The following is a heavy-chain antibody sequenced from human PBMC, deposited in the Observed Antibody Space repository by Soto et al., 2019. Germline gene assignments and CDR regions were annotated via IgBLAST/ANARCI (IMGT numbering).Heavy chain of an antibody. V-gene: IGHV1-18*01. CDR1: GYTFTSYG. CDR3: ARDSGVVVTAIPLDY. Sequence: SVKVSCKASGYTFTSYGISWVRQAPGQGLEWMGWISAYNGNTNYAQKLQGRVTMTTDTSTSTAYMELSSLRSDDTAVYYCARDSGVVVTAIPLDYWGQGTLVTVSS. CDR2: ISAYNGNT. J-gene: IGHJ4*02. D-gene: IGHD2-21*02.